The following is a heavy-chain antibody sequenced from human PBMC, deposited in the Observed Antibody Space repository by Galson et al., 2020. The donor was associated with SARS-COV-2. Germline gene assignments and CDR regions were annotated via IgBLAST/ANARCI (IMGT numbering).Heavy chain of an antibody. J-gene: IGHJ4*02. D-gene: IGHD3-16*01. CDR3: ARGDMRNDYFDY. CDR1: GFTFSSYW. Sequence: ALHGASLKISCAASGFTFSSYWMHWVRQAPGKGLVWVSRIYSEGSSTDYADSVKGRFIIFGDNAKNTLYLQMNSLRAEDTAVYYCARGDMRNDYFDYWGQGTLVTVSS. CDR2: IYSEGSST. V-gene: IGHV3-74*01.